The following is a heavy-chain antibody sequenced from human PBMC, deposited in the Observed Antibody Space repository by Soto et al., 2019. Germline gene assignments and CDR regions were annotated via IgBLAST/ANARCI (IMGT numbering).Heavy chain of an antibody. V-gene: IGHV3-33*01. D-gene: IGHD4-17*01. J-gene: IGHJ6*02. CDR3: ARDSPHDYGDYGGQYSGMDV. CDR2: IWYDGSNK. Sequence: GGSLRLSCAASGFTFSSYGMHWVRQAPGKGLEWVAVIWYDGSNKYYADSVKGRFTISRDNSKNTLYLQMNSLRAEDTAVYYCARDSPHDYGDYGGQYSGMDVWGQGTTVTVSS. CDR1: GFTFSSYG.